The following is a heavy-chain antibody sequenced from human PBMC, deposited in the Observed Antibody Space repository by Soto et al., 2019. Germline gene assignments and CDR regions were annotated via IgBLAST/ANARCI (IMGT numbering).Heavy chain of an antibody. V-gene: IGHV4-4*07. D-gene: IGHD1-1*01. Sequence: TLSLTCTVSGASISGFYWSWIRKSAGKGLEWIWRIYATGTTDYNPSLKSRVIMSVDTSKKQFSLKLMSVIAADTAVYYCVRDGTKTLRDWFDPWGQGISVTVSS. CDR3: VRDGTKTLRDWFDP. J-gene: IGHJ5*02. CDR2: IYATGTT. CDR1: GASISGFY.